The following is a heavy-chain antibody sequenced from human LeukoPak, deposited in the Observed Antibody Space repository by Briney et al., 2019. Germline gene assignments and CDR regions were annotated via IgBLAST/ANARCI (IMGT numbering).Heavy chain of an antibody. D-gene: IGHD6-13*01. CDR2: ISGSGGST. Sequence: GGSLRLSCAASGFTFSSYAMSWVRQAPGKGLEWVSAISGSGGSTYYADSVKGRFTISRDNSKNTLYLQMNSLRAEDTAVYYCAKRYIAAAGRGNWFDPWGQGTLVTVSS. CDR3: AKRYIAAAGRGNWFDP. J-gene: IGHJ5*02. V-gene: IGHV3-23*01. CDR1: GFTFSSYA.